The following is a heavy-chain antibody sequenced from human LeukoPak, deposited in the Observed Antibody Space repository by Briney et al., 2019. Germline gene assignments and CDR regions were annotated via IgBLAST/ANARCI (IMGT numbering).Heavy chain of an antibody. CDR2: IYHSGYT. V-gene: IGHV4-39*01. Sequence: SETLSLTCTVSGGSISSSSYYWGWIRQPPGKGLEWIGSIYHSGYTYYNPSLKSRVTISVDTSKKQFSLKLSSVTAADTAVYYCARHFNQGFDPWGQGTLVTVSS. CDR3: ARHFNQGFDP. CDR1: GGSISSSSYY. J-gene: IGHJ5*02.